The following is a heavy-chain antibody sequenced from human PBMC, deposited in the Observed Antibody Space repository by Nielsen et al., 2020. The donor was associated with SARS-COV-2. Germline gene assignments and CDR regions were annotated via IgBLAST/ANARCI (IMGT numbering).Heavy chain of an antibody. CDR3: AKDMGPVIWYFDL. CDR2: ISWNSGSI. CDR1: GFTFDDYA. V-gene: IGHV3-9*01. D-gene: IGHD3-10*01. J-gene: IGHJ2*01. Sequence: GGSLRLSCAASGFTFDDYAMHWVRQAPGKGLEWVSGISWNSGSIGYADSVKGRFTISRDNAKNSLYLQMNSLRAEDTALYYCAKDMGPVIWYFDLWGRGTLVTGSS.